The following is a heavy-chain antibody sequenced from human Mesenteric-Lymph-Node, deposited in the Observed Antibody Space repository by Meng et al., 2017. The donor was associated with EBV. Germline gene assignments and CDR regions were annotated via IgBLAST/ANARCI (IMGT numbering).Heavy chain of an antibody. CDR1: GASISDGGYY. J-gene: IGHJ4*02. V-gene: IGHV4-30-4*01. D-gene: IGHD3-10*01. CDR2: IFYTGAT. Sequence: QLPLQEQGPGLVKPSQPLSLTCGVSGASISDGGYYWSWIRQPPGKGLEWIGYIFYTGATYYNASLESRLTISVDTSKNQLSLKLTSVTAADTAVYYCARVYGSGSRALDYWGQGILVTVSS. CDR3: ARVYGSGSRALDY.